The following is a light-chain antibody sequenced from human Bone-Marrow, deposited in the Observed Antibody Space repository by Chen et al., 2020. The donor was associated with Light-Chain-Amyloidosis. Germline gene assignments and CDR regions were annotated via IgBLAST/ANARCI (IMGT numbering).Light chain of an antibody. CDR3: CACAGSPLYV. V-gene: IGLV2-23*02. J-gene: IGLJ1*01. CDR2: EVT. Sequence: QSALTQPASVSGSPGQSITISCTGTSSDVGSYDFVSWYQQHAGKAPKLMIYEVTNRPSGVSNRFSGSKSGNTASLTISGVQAEDDADYYCCACAGSPLYVFGTGTKVSVL. CDR1: SSDVGSYDF.